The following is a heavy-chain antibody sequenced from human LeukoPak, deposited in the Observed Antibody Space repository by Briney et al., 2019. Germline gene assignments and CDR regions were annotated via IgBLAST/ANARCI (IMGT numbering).Heavy chain of an antibody. CDR3: ARRVGAFPTYYFDY. CDR1: GGSISNGGYY. CDR2: IYYNGRI. J-gene: IGHJ4*02. V-gene: IGHV4-31*03. D-gene: IGHD3-3*02. Sequence: SQTLFLTCTVSGGSISNGGYYWSWIRQHPGKGLEWIGYIYYNGRINYNPSLKSRIAISVDTSKNQFSLRLSSVTAADTAVYYCARRVGAFPTYYFDYWGQGTRVAVSS.